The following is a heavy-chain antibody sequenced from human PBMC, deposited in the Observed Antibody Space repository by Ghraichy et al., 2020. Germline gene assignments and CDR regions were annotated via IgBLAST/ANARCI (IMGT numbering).Heavy chain of an antibody. D-gene: IGHD2-2*01. Sequence: SETLSLTCAVYGGSFSGYYWSWIRQPPGKGLEWIGEINHSGSTNYNPSLKSRVTISVDTSKNQFSLKLSSVTAADTAVYYCARGGRYCSSTSCYADYWYFDLWGRGTLVTVSS. J-gene: IGHJ2*01. CDR3: ARGGRYCSSTSCYADYWYFDL. CDR2: INHSGST. V-gene: IGHV4-34*01. CDR1: GGSFSGYY.